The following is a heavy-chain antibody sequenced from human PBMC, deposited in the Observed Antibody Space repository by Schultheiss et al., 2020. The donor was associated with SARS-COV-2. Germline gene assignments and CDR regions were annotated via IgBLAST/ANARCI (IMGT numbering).Heavy chain of an antibody. V-gene: IGHV4-59*12. D-gene: IGHD6-19*01. CDR3: ARGLMGSSGWWGY. CDR1: GGSISSYY. Sequence: SETLSLTCTVSGGSISSYYWSWIRQPPGKGLEWIGYIYYSGSTNYNPSLKSRVTISVDTSKNQFSLQLDSVTAADTAVYYCARGLMGSSGWWGYWGQGTLVTVSS. J-gene: IGHJ4*02. CDR2: IYYSGST.